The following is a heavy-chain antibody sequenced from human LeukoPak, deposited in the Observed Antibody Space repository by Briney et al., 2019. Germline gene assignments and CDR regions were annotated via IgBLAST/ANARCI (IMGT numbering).Heavy chain of an antibody. CDR2: IKQDGSQR. D-gene: IGHD6-6*01. V-gene: IGHV3-7*01. J-gene: IGHJ4*02. CDR1: GFTFSDYW. Sequence: GGSLRLSCTASGFTFSDYWMTWVRQAPGKGPEWVAIIKQDGSQRYYVDSMRGRFTISRDNANNSLFLQMNGLRAEDTAVYYCASRGGRSSRRRPIDYWGQGTLVTVS. CDR3: ASRGGRSSRRRPIDY.